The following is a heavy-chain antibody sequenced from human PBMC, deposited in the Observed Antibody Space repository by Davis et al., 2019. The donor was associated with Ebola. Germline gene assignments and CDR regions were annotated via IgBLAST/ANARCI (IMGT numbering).Heavy chain of an antibody. CDR3: ARHKAARYNMDV. D-gene: IGHD6-6*01. J-gene: IGHJ6*02. CDR1: GGSFSAYY. V-gene: IGHV4-34*01. CDR2: INHSGST. Sequence: SETLSLTCAVYGGSFSAYYWSWIRQPPGKGLEWIGEINHSGSTNYNPSLKSRVTISVDTSKNQFSLKLSSVTAADTAVYYCARHKAARYNMDVWGQGTTVTVSS.